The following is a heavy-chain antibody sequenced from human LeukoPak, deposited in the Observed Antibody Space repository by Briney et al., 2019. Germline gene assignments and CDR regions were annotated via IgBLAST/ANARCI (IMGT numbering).Heavy chain of an antibody. V-gene: IGHV3-23*01. CDR2: ISARGGST. Sequence: GGSLRLSCAASGSTFSNSGSTFSSYGMNWVRQAPGKGLEWVSGISARGGSTYYADSVKGRFTISRANSKHTLYLQMNSLRAEDTALYYCATGTTNSAHWGQGTLVTVSS. CDR3: ATGTTNSAH. CDR1: GSTFSNSGSTFSSYG. D-gene: IGHD2/OR15-2a*01. J-gene: IGHJ4*02.